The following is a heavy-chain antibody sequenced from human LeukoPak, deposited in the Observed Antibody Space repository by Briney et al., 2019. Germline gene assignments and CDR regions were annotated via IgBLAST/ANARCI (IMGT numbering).Heavy chain of an antibody. CDR3: AKRMGPSIAATDLDY. CDR2: IKQDGSEK. V-gene: IGHV3-7*01. D-gene: IGHD6-13*01. J-gene: IGHJ4*02. Sequence: PGGSLRLSCAASGFTFSSYWMSWVRQAPGKGLEWVANIKQDGSEKYYADSVKGRFTISRDNSKNTLYLQMNSLRAEDTAVYYCAKRMGPSIAATDLDYWGQGTLVTVSS. CDR1: GFTFSSYW.